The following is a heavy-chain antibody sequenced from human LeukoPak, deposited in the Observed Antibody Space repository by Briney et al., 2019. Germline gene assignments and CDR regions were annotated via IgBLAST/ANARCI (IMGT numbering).Heavy chain of an antibody. CDR3: ARLYRRGWFDP. D-gene: IGHD2-8*01. V-gene: IGHV4-4*02. J-gene: IGHJ5*02. CDR2: IYHSGST. CDR1: GSSISSSNW. Sequence: SGTLSLTCAVSGSSISSSNWWSWVRQPPGKGLEWIGEIYHSGSTNYNPSLKSRATISVDKSKNQFSLKLSFVTAADTAVYYCARLYRRGWFDPWGQGTLVTVSS.